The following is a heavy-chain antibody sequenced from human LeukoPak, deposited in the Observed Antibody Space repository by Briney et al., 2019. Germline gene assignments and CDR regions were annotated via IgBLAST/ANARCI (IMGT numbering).Heavy chain of an antibody. CDR1: GFTFSGSA. J-gene: IGHJ3*02. CDR2: ISYSGANS. Sequence: GGSLRLSCAASGFTFSGSAMSWVRQAPGEGLEWVSLISYSGANSYYTDSVRGRFTISRDNSKNTLYLQVNSLRAEDTAMYYCARNILFAFDIWGQGTMVTVSS. V-gene: IGHV3-23*01. D-gene: IGHD2/OR15-2a*01. CDR3: ARNILFAFDI.